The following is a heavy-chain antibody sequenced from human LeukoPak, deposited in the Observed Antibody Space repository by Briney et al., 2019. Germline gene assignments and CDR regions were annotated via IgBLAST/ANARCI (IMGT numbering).Heavy chain of an antibody. D-gene: IGHD2-21*02. CDR3: AKGFRAYCGGDCYSDAFDI. CDR2: ISGSGSDT. Sequence: GGSLRLSCAVSGFTFSDYAMTWVRQAPGRGLERVSIISGSGSDTYHADSVKGRFTISRDNSRNTLYLQMNSLRVEDTAIYYCAKGFRAYCGGDCYSDAFDIWGQGTMVTVSS. CDR1: GFTFSDYA. V-gene: IGHV3-23*01. J-gene: IGHJ3*02.